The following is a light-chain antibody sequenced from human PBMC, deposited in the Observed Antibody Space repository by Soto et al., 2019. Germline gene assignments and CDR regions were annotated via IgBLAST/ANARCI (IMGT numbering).Light chain of an antibody. V-gene: IGKV3-11*01. J-gene: IGKJ4*01. Sequence: VVLTQSPDTLSLSPGESATLSCRASQSVSRYLAWYQQKPGQTPRLLIYDASNRAAGIPARFSGSGSGTDFTLTISSLEPEDFAVYYCQQRSNWPLPFGGGTMVDI. CDR2: DAS. CDR3: QQRSNWPLP. CDR1: QSVSRY.